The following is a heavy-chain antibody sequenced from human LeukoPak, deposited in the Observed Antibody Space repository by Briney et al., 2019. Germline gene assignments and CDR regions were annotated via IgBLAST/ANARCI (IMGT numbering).Heavy chain of an antibody. CDR2: IYYSGST. CDR1: GGSISSSSYY. Sequence: SETLSLTCTVSGGSISSSSYYWGWIRQPPGKGLEWIGSIYYSGSTYYNPSLKSRVTISVDTSKNQFSLKLSSVTAADTAVYYCARQAYTYYYDSSGYSDYWGQGTLVTVSS. J-gene: IGHJ4*02. V-gene: IGHV4-39*01. D-gene: IGHD3-22*01. CDR3: ARQAYTYYYDSSGYSDY.